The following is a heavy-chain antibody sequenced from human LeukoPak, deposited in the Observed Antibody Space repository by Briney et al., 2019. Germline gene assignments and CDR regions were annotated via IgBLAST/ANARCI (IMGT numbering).Heavy chain of an antibody. CDR2: ISSDSNYM. Sequence: GGSLRLSCAASGFSFSSYSMNWVRQAPGKGLEWVASISSDSNYMFYADSVKGRFTISRDDAKNSLYLQMNSLRAEDTAVYYCASNHDFWSGYYSFDYWGQGTLVTVSS. V-gene: IGHV3-21*01. CDR3: ASNHDFWSGYYSFDY. D-gene: IGHD3-3*01. J-gene: IGHJ4*02. CDR1: GFSFSSYS.